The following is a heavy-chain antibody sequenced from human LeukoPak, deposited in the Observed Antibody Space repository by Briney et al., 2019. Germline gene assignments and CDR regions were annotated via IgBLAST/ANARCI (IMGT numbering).Heavy chain of an antibody. CDR3: ARTYYYDSSGYYSLDY. J-gene: IGHJ4*02. V-gene: IGHV4-61*02. Sequence: SETLSLTCTVSGGSISSGSYYWSWIRQPAGKGLEWIGRIYTSGSTNYNPSLKSRVTISVDTSKDQFSLKLSSVTAADTAVCYCARTYYYDSSGYYSLDYWGQGTLVTVSS. CDR1: GGSISSGSYY. CDR2: IYTSGST. D-gene: IGHD3-22*01.